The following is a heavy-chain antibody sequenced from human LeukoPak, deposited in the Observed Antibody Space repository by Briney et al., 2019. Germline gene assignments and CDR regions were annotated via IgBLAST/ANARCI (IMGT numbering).Heavy chain of an antibody. V-gene: IGHV3-9*01. CDR2: ISWNSGSI. CDR1: GFTFDDYA. J-gene: IGHJ6*03. D-gene: IGHD6-13*01. CDR3: AKDIAAAHYYYMDV. Sequence: GGSLRLSCAASGFTFDDYAMHWVRQAPGKGLEGVSGISWNSGSIDYADSVKGRFTISRDNAKNSLYLQMNSLRAEDTALYYCAKDIAAAHYYYMDVWGKGTTVTVSS.